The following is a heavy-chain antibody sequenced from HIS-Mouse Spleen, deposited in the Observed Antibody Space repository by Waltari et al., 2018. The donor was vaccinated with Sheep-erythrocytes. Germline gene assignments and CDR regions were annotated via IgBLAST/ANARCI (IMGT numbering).Heavy chain of an antibody. CDR3: ARVASGATFDY. CDR2: ISSSSSYI. Sequence: EVQLVESGGGLVKPGGSLRLSCAASGFTFSSYSMNWVRQAPGKRLGWVSSISSSSSYIYYADAVKGRFTSSRDNAKNSLYLQMNSLRAEDTAVYYCARVASGATFDYWGQGTLVTVSS. D-gene: IGHD1-26*01. CDR1: GFTFSSYS. J-gene: IGHJ4*02. V-gene: IGHV3-21*01.